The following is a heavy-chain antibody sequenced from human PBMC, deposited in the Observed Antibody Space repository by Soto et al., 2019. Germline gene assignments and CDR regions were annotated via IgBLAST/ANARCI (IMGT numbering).Heavy chain of an antibody. CDR2: IYYSGST. CDR3: ARALNFYDSSGYYPEGSRPPLDFDY. V-gene: IGHV4-30-4*01. D-gene: IGHD3-22*01. CDR1: GGSISSGDYY. J-gene: IGHJ4*02. Sequence: PSKTLSLTCTVSGGSISSGDYYWSWIRQPPGKGLECIGYIYYSGSTYYNPSLKSRVTISVDTSKNQFSLKLSSVTAADTAVYYCARALNFYDSSGYYPEGSRPPLDFDYWGQGTLVTVS.